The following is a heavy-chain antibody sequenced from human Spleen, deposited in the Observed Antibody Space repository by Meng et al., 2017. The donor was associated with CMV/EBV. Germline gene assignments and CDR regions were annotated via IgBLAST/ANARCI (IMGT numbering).Heavy chain of an antibody. V-gene: IGHV1-69*04. Sequence: TWVRQAPGQGLEWMGRIIPIIGMANYAQKFQGRVTITAHKSANTAYMELNSLRYEDTAVYYCARDRGFYGSGSYDLHFYYGMDVWGQGTTVTVSS. J-gene: IGHJ6*02. CDR3: ARDRGFYGSGSYDLHFYYGMDV. D-gene: IGHD3-10*01. CDR2: IIPIIGMA.